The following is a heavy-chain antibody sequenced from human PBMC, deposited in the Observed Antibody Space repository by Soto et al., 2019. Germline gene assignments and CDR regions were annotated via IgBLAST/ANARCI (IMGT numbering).Heavy chain of an antibody. Sequence: PGGSLRLSCAASGFIFSNYWMHWFRQAPGKGLVWVSRMSGDGSAINYADSVRGRFTISRDNAKNTLYLQMNSLTAEDTAVYYCVRDPSISVAGGACWGQGTLVTVSS. CDR2: MSGDGSAI. CDR3: VRDPSISVAGGAC. CDR1: GFIFSNYW. V-gene: IGHV3-74*01. D-gene: IGHD2-15*01. J-gene: IGHJ4*02.